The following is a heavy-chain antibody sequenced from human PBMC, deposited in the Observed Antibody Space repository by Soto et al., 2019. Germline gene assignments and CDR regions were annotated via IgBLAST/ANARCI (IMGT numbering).Heavy chain of an antibody. V-gene: IGHV4-30-4*01. CDR3: AREGSGRWIDP. J-gene: IGHJ5*02. Sequence: QVQLQESGPGLVKPSQTLSLTCTVSGGSISSGDSYWTWIRQPPGKGLEWIGYIFHSGSTYYNPSLRSRVTISLDTSKNQFSLQLSSVTAADTAVYYCAREGSGRWIDPWGQGTLVTVSS. CDR2: IFHSGST. CDR1: GGSISSGDSY.